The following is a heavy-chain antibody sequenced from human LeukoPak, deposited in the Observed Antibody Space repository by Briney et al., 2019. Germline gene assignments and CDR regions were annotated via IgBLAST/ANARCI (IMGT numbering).Heavy chain of an antibody. J-gene: IGHJ3*01. Sequence: PGGSLRLACAASGFTLSSYSMNWVRQAPGKGLEWVSSISGNSIYIYYADAVKGRFTISRDNTNKSLYLQMNSLSAEDTGVYFCARGYDFWSGDYPSGWGQGTMVTVSS. CDR2: ISGNSIYI. CDR3: ARGYDFWSGDYPSG. CDR1: GFTLSSYS. V-gene: IGHV3-21*04. D-gene: IGHD3-3*01.